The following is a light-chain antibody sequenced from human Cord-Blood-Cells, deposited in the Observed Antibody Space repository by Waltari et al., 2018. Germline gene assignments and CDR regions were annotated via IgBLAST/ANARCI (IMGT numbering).Light chain of an antibody. CDR2: WAS. Sequence: DIVMTHSPDSLAVSLGERATINCKSSQSVLYSSNNKNYLAGYQQKPGQPPKLLIYWASTRESGGPDRFSGSWAGTDCTLTSSSLQAEDVAVYYCHQYYRTPYTFGQGTKLEIK. CDR1: QSVLYSSNNKNY. V-gene: IGKV4-1*01. J-gene: IGKJ2*01. CDR3: HQYYRTPYT.